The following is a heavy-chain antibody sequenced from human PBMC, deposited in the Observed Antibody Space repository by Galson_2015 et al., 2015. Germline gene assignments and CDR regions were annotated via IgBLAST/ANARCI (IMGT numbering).Heavy chain of an antibody. CDR3: ARWFESGSHGRFANILTGYYSRRGDY. CDR2: ISSSGSTI. D-gene: IGHD3-9*01. Sequence: SLRLSCAASGFTFSDYYMSWIRQAPGKGLEWVSYISSSGSTIYYADSVKGRFTISRDNAKNSLYLQMNSLRAEDTAVYYCARWFESGSHGRFANILTGYYSRRGDYWGQGTLVTVSS. V-gene: IGHV3-11*01. CDR1: GFTFSDYY. J-gene: IGHJ4*02.